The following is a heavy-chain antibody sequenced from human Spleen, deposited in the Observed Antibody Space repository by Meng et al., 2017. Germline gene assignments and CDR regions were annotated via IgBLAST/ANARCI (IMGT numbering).Heavy chain of an antibody. Sequence: VQRVEYGGSSVKPGGDIRRSWVASGVSFTDAWSSWVRQAPGRGLEWVGHIVEKSEGGTADYAAPVKGRISSSRDESKNTLYLQMNTLISEGTVLYCCGTRAAAADLWGQGTLVTVSS. CDR2: IVEKSEGGTA. J-gene: IGHJ5*02. D-gene: IGHD6-13*01. CDR1: GVSFTDAW. CDR3: GTRAAAADL. V-gene: IGHV3-15*04.